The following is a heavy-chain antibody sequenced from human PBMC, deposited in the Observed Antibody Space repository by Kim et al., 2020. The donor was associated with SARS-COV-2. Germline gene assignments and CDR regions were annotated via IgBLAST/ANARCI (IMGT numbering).Heavy chain of an antibody. V-gene: IGHV4-34*01. J-gene: IGHJ5*02. CDR3: ARGLVQLLLYSWFDP. Sequence: PTLKSRVTISVDTSKNQFSLKLSSVTAADTAVYYCARGLVQLLLYSWFDPWGQGTLVTVSS. D-gene: IGHD2-2*02.